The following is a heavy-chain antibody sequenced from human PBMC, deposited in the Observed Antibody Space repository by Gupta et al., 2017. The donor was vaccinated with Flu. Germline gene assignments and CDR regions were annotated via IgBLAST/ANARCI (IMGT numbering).Heavy chain of an antibody. Sequence: EVQLVQSGAEVKKPGESLKISCKGSGYSFTSYWIGWVRQMPGKGLEWMGIIYPGDSDTRYSPSFQGQVTISADKSISTAYLQWSSLKASDTAMYYCMRSDCSGGSCYLPTQIDYWGQGTLVTVSS. CDR1: GYSFTSYW. V-gene: IGHV5-51*01. D-gene: IGHD2-15*01. CDR3: MRSDCSGGSCYLPTQIDY. CDR2: IYPGDSDT. J-gene: IGHJ4*02.